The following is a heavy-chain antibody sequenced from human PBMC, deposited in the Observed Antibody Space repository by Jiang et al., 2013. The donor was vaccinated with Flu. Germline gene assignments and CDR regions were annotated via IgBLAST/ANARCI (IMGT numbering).Heavy chain of an antibody. CDR2: ISISGYST. J-gene: IGHJ4*02. CDR1: GFTFSNYA. D-gene: IGHD6-13*01. Sequence: VQLLESGGGLVQPGGSLRLSCATSGFTFSNYAMGWVHQAPGKGLEWVSAISISGYSTFYADSVKGRFTISRDNSKSTVYLQMNNLRAEDTAVYYCARDSSSWYSDYFDYWGQGTLVTVSS. V-gene: IGHV3-23*01. CDR3: ARDSSSWYSDYFDY.